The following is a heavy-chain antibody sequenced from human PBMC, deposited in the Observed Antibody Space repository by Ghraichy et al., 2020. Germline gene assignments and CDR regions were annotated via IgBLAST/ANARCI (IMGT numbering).Heavy chain of an antibody. CDR2: INPSGGST. D-gene: IGHD1-26*01. CDR3: ARDNGIVGATPGDY. V-gene: IGHV1-46*01. CDR1: GYTLTSYY. Sequence: ASVKVSCKASGYTLTSYYMHLVRQAPGQGLEWMGIINPSGGSTSYAQKFQGRVTMTRDTSTRPVYIELSGLRSEATAVYYCARDNGIVGATPGDYWGQGTLVTVSS. J-gene: IGHJ4*02.